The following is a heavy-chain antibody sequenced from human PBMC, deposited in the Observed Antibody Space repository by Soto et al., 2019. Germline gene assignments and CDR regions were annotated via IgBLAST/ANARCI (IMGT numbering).Heavy chain of an antibody. Sequence: QVQLQESGPGLVKPSQTLSLTCTVSGGSISSGDYYWSWIRQPPGKGLEWIGYIYSSGSTYYNPSLKCRVTISVGTSKNQSALKLSSVTAADTAVYYCARENTCGYSYGNWGQGTLVTVSS. D-gene: IGHD5-18*01. CDR1: GGSISSGDYY. CDR2: IYSSGST. V-gene: IGHV4-30-4*01. CDR3: ARENTCGYSYGN. J-gene: IGHJ4*02.